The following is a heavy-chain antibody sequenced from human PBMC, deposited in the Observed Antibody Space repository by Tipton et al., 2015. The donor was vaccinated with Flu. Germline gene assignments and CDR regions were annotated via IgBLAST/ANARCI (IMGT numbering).Heavy chain of an antibody. J-gene: IGHJ4*02. CDR1: GFTFSSYA. Sequence: SLRLSCAASGFTFSSYAMHWVRQAPGRGLEWVAAISYDGINKWYADSVKGRFTISRDNSKNTLYLQMNSLRSEDTAVYYCARFDEGSYYYDSSGSFDYWGQGSLVTVSS. V-gene: IGHV3-30-3*01. CDR3: ARFDEGSYYYDSSGSFDY. D-gene: IGHD3-22*01. CDR2: ISYDGINK.